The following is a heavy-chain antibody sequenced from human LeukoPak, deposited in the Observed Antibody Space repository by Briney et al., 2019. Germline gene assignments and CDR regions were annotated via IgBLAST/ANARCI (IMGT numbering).Heavy chain of an antibody. CDR2: MNPNSGNT. CDR1: GYTFTSYD. D-gene: IGHD3-22*01. V-gene: IGHV1-8*01. J-gene: IGHJ3*02. Sequence: GASVKVSCKASGYTFTSYDINWVRQATGQGLEWMGWMNPNSGNTGCAQKFQGRVTMTRNTSICTAYMELSSLRSEDTAVYYCARGTLNYYDSSGYITTNAFDIWGQGTMVTVSS. CDR3: ARGTLNYYDSSGYITTNAFDI.